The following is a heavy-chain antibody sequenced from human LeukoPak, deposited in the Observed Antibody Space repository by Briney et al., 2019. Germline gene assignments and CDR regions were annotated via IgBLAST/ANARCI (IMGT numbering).Heavy chain of an antibody. D-gene: IGHD2-2*01. Sequence: GGSLRLSCAASGFTFSSYAMSWVRQAPGKGLEWVSAISGSGGSTSYADSVKGRFTISRDNSKNTLYLQMNSLRAEDTAVYYCAKYCSSTSGHLYYFDYWGQGTLVTVSS. V-gene: IGHV3-23*01. CDR2: ISGSGGST. J-gene: IGHJ4*02. CDR3: AKYCSSTSGHLYYFDY. CDR1: GFTFSSYA.